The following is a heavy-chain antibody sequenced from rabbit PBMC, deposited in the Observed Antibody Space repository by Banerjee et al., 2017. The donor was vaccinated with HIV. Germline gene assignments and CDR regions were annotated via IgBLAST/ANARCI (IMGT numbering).Heavy chain of an antibody. CDR3: ARDSAGDTGWGYVKL. CDR2: IYTSSGIT. D-gene: IGHD4-1*01. Sequence: QSLEESGGDLVKPGASLTLTCTASGFSFSNSYYMCWVRQAPGKGLEWIGCIYTSSGITRYASWAKGRFTISKTSSTTVTLQMTSLTVADTATYFCARDSAGDTGWGYVKLWGQGTLVTVS. J-gene: IGHJ4*01. V-gene: IGHV1S40*01. CDR1: GFSFSNSYY.